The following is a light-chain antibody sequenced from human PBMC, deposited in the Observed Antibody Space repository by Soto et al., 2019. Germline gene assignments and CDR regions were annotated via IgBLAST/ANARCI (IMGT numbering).Light chain of an antibody. CDR2: GNI. Sequence: VLTQPPSVTGAPGQRVTISCTGSNSNIGAGYDVHWYRQFPGTAPKLLIYGNINRPSGVPDRFSGSKSGTSASLAITGLQAEDEAHYYCHSFDSRLIGLLFGGGTKLTVL. CDR3: HSFDSRLIGLL. V-gene: IGLV1-40*01. CDR1: NSNIGAGYD. J-gene: IGLJ2*01.